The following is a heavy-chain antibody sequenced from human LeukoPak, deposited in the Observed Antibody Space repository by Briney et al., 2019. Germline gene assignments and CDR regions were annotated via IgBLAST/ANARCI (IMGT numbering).Heavy chain of an antibody. CDR2: ISRSSSYT. Sequence: PGGSLRLSCAASGFTFSDYYMTWIRQAPGKGLECISYISRSSSYTYYADSVKGRFAISRDNAKNLLYLQMNSLRAEDTAVYYCAKELRVVIYAFDIWGQGTMVTVSS. V-gene: IGHV3-11*05. CDR3: AKELRVVIYAFDI. J-gene: IGHJ3*02. D-gene: IGHD3-22*01. CDR1: GFTFSDYY.